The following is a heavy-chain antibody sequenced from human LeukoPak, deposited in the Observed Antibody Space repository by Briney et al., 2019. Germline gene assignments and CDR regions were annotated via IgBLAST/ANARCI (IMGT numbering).Heavy chain of an antibody. CDR3: ARDLNFLWFGELLSLDAFDI. J-gene: IGHJ3*02. D-gene: IGHD3-10*01. V-gene: IGHV1-2*02. CDR2: INPNSGGT. CDR1: GYTFTGYY. Sequence: GASVKVSCKASGYTFTGYYMHWVRQTPGQGLEWMGWINPNSGGTNYAQKFQGRVTMTRDTSISTAYMELSRLRSDDTAVYYCARDLNFLWFGELLSLDAFDIWGQGTMVTVSS.